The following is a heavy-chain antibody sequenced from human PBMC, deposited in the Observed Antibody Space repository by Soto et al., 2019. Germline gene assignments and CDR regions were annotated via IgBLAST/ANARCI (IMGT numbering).Heavy chain of an antibody. CDR2: IVASSGNT. CDR1: GFTFTSSA. D-gene: IGHD3-22*01. V-gene: IGHV1-58*01. CDR3: AADRDYYDSSGPPRGYYGMDV. Sequence: SVKVSCKASGFTFTSSAVQWVRQAPGQGLEWIGRIVASSGNTNYAQKFQERVTITRDTSTSTVYMELSSLRSEDTAVYYCAADRDYYDSSGPPRGYYGMDVWGQGTMVTVSS. J-gene: IGHJ6*02.